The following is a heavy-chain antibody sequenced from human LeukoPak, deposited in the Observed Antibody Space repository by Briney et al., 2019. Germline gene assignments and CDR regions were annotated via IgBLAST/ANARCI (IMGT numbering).Heavy chain of an antibody. CDR3: AREVATITVAAAGGIDY. CDR1: GYTFTSYD. Sequence: ASVKVSCKASGYTFTSYDINWVRQATGQGLEWMGWMNPNSGNTGYAQKFQGRVTMTRNTSISTAYMELSSLRSDDTAVYYCAREVATITVAAAGGIDYWGQGTLVTVSS. CDR2: MNPNSGNT. V-gene: IGHV1-8*01. J-gene: IGHJ4*02. D-gene: IGHD5-12*01.